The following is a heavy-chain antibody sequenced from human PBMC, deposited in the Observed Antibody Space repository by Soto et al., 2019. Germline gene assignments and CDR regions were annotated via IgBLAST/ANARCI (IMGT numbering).Heavy chain of an antibody. CDR1: GFMFSSYG. D-gene: IGHD3-3*01. CDR2: VTYDGRNA. Sequence: QVQLVESGGGVVQPGRSLRLSCAASGFMFSSYGMFWVRQAPGKGLEWVAVVTYDGRNAYYGEFVKGRFTISRDNSNNMLYLQMNSLRAEDTAVYYWAKGKGVTRSGVVYFAYWGLGPPLTVSS. V-gene: IGHV3-30*18. J-gene: IGHJ4*02. CDR3: AKGKGVTRSGVVYFAY.